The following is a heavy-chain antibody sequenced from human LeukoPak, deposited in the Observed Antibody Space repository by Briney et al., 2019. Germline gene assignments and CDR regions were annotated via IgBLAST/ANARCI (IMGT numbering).Heavy chain of an antibody. Sequence: KPSETLSLTCAVSGGSISISNWWSWVRQPPGKGLEWIGEIYHSGSTNYNPSLKSRVTISVDTSKNQFSLKLSSVTAADTAVYYCARVMRYYYYMDVWGKGTTVTISS. J-gene: IGHJ6*03. V-gene: IGHV4-4*02. CDR2: IYHSGST. CDR1: GGSISISNW. CDR3: ARVMRYYYYMDV. D-gene: IGHD2-8*01.